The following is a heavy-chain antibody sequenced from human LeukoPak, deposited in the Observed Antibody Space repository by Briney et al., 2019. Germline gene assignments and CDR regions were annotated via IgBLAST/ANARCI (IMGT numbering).Heavy chain of an antibody. D-gene: IGHD3-22*01. CDR1: GFTFSSYS. CDR2: ISSSSSYI. V-gene: IGHV3-21*01. Sequence: PGGSLRLSCAAPGFTFSSYSMNWVRQAPGKGLEWVSSISSSSSYIYYADSVKGRFTISRDNAKNSLYLQMNSLRAEDTAVYYCAREEYYYYDSSGSADYWGQGTLVTVSS. CDR3: AREEYYYYDSSGSADY. J-gene: IGHJ4*02.